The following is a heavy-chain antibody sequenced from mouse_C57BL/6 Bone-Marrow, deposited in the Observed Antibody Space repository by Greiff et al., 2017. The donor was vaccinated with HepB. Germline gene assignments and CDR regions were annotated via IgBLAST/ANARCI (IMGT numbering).Heavy chain of an antibody. CDR2: IHPNSGST. CDR3: ARGWGNFDY. CDR1: GYTFTSYW. J-gene: IGHJ2*01. Sequence: QVQLQQPGAELVKPGASVKLSCKASGYTFTSYWMHWVKQRPGQGLEWIGMIHPNSGSTNYNAKFKSKATLTVDKSSSTAYMQLSSLTSEDSAVYYCARGWGNFDYWGQGTTLTVSS. D-gene: IGHD2-3*01. V-gene: IGHV1-64*01.